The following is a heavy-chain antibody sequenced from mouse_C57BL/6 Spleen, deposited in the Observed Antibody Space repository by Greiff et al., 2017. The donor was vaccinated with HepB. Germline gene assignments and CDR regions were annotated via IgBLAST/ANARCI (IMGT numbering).Heavy chain of an antibody. Sequence: QVQLQHPGAELVKPGASVKMSCKASGYTFTSYWITWVKQRPGQGLEWIGDIYPGSGSTNYNEKFKSKATLTVDTSSSTAYMQLSSLTSEDSAVYYCARGDDGYYDAMDYWGQGTSVTVSS. D-gene: IGHD2-3*01. CDR2: IYPGSGST. CDR3: ARGDDGYYDAMDY. J-gene: IGHJ4*01. CDR1: GYTFTSYW. V-gene: IGHV1-55*01.